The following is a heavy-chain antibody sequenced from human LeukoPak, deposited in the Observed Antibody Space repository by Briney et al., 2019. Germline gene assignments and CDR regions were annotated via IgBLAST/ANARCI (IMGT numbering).Heavy chain of an antibody. J-gene: IGHJ6*03. D-gene: IGHD3-10*01. Sequence: GASVKVSCKASGYTFTSYGISWVRQAPGQGLEWMGWISAYNGNTNYAQKLQGRVTMTTDTSTSTAYMELRSLRSDDTAVYYCARPIYYYGSGSYSGYYYMDVWGKGTTVTISS. CDR1: GYTFTSYG. CDR3: ARPIYYYGSGSYSGYYYMDV. CDR2: ISAYNGNT. V-gene: IGHV1-18*01.